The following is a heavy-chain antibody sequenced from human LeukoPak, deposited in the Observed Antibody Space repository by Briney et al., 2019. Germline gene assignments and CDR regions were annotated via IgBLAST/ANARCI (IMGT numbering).Heavy chain of an antibody. CDR3: AKDTAAAGIGYFLH. CDR2: ISYDGSNK. V-gene: IGHV3-30*18. J-gene: IGHJ1*01. D-gene: IGHD6-13*01. Sequence: PGGSLRLSCAASGFTFSSYGMHWVRQAPGKGLEWVAVISYDGSNKYYADSVKGRFTISRDNSKNTLYLQMNSLRAEDTAVYYCAKDTAAAGIGYFLHWGQGTLVTVSS. CDR1: GFTFSSYG.